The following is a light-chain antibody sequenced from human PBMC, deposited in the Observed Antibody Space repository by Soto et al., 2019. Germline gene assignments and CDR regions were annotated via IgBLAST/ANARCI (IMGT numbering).Light chain of an antibody. CDR3: QHYDSSSS. J-gene: IGKJ3*01. Sequence: DIQMTQSPPTLSASVGDRVTLTCRASQSISTSLAWYQQKPGKAPKLLIYDASSLQSGVPSRFSGSGSGTDFTLTISRLQPDDFAPYSCQHYDSSSSFGPGTKVDIK. CDR1: QSISTS. CDR2: DAS. V-gene: IGKV1-5*01.